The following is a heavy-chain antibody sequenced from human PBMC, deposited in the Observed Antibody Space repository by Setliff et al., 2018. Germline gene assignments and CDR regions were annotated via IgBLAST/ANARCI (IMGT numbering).Heavy chain of an antibody. J-gene: IGHJ3*02. CDR2: ISPYSDGT. D-gene: IGHD5-12*01. CDR3: ARSSRSGYYHQRDSFDI. Sequence: ASVKVSCKASGYNFRGHGINWVRQAPGQGPEWMGWISPYSDGTSYAEKVQDRVTMTTDTSTNTAYLEVRNLRSDDTAIYFCARSSRSGYYHQRDSFDIWGQGTRVT. CDR1: GYNFRGHG. V-gene: IGHV1-18*01.